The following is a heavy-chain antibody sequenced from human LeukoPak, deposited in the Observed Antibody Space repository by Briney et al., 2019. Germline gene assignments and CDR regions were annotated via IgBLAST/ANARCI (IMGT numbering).Heavy chain of an antibody. D-gene: IGHD3-22*01. Sequence: SVKVSCKASGGTFSSYAISWVRQAPGEGLEWMGGIIPIFGTANYAQKFQGRVTITADESTSTAYMELSSLRSEDTAVYYCASNYYDSSGYYYPPDYWGQGTLVTVSS. V-gene: IGHV1-69*13. CDR3: ASNYYDSSGYYYPPDY. CDR2: IIPIFGTA. CDR1: GGTFSSYA. J-gene: IGHJ4*02.